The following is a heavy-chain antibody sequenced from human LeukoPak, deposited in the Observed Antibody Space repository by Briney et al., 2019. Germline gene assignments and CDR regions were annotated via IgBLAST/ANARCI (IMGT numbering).Heavy chain of an antibody. CDR1: GFTFSSYS. Sequence: GGSLRLSCAASGFTFSSYSMNWVRKAPGKGLEWVSSISSSSSYIYYADSVKGRFTISRDNAKNSLYLQMNSLRAEDTAVYYCARETRDIVVVPAATNPRYYYYYMDVWGKGTTVTVSS. CDR2: ISSSSSYI. CDR3: ARETRDIVVVPAATNPRYYYYYMDV. D-gene: IGHD2-2*01. V-gene: IGHV3-21*01. J-gene: IGHJ6*03.